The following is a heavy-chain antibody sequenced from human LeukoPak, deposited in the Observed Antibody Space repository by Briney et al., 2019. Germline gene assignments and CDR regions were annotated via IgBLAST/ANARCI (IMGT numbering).Heavy chain of an antibody. V-gene: IGHV4-39*07. CDR2: IYYSGST. D-gene: IGHD3-22*01. CDR1: GGSISSSSYF. Sequence: SETLSLTCSVSGGSISSSSYFWGWIRQPPGKGLEWIGSIYYSGSTNYNPSLKSRVTISVDTSKNQFSLKLSSVTAADTAVYYCARESDYYDSSGYYYYYYGMDVWGQGTTVTVSS. J-gene: IGHJ6*02. CDR3: ARESDYYDSSGYYYYYYGMDV.